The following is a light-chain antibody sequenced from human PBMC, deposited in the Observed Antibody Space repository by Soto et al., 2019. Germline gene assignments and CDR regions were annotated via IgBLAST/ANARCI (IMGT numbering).Light chain of an antibody. V-gene: IGLV2-8*01. CDR3: SSYAGSSNFVV. Sequence: QSALTQPPSASGSPGQSVTISCTGTSSDIGGYSYVSWYQQHPGKAPKLMIYEVTKRPSGVPDRFSGSKSGNTASLIVSGLQAEDEADYYCSSYAGSSNFVVFGGGTKLTVL. CDR2: EVT. J-gene: IGLJ2*01. CDR1: SSDIGGYSY.